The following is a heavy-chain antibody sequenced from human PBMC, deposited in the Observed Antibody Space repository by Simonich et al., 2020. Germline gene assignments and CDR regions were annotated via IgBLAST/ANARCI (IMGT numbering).Heavy chain of an antibody. V-gene: IGHV1-2*02. D-gene: IGHD2-21*01. Sequence: QVQLVQSGAEVKKPGASVKVSCKASGYTFTGYYMHWVRQAPGQGLEWMGWINPNSGGTNYAQKCQGRVTRTRDTSISTAYMELSRLRSDDTAVYYCARNGLVGILKAFDIWGQGTMVTVSS. J-gene: IGHJ3*02. CDR1: GYTFTGYY. CDR2: INPNSGGT. CDR3: ARNGLVGILKAFDI.